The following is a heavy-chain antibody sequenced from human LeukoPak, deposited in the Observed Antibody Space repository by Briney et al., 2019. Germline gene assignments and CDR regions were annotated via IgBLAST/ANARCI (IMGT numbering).Heavy chain of an antibody. CDR2: IYYSGST. Sequence: IPSETLSLTCTVSGGSISSYYWSWIRQPPGKGLEWIGYIYYSGSTNYNPSLKSRVTISVDTSKNQFSLKLSSVTAADTAVYYCARVWGPYGHPVFDYWGQGTLVTVSS. CDR1: GGSISSYY. V-gene: IGHV4-59*01. D-gene: IGHD4-17*01. J-gene: IGHJ4*02. CDR3: ARVWGPYGHPVFDY.